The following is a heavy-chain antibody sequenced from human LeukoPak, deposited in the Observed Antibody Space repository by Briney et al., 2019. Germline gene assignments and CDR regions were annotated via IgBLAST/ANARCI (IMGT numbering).Heavy chain of an antibody. D-gene: IGHD4-17*01. CDR3: ARAWHYGDYSGAFDI. J-gene: IGHJ3*02. Sequence: PGGSLRLSCAASGFTFSDYYMSWIRQAPGRGLEWVSYISSSGSTIYYADSVKGRFTISRDNAKNSLYLQMNSLRAEDTAVYYCARAWHYGDYSGAFDIWGQGTMVTVSS. V-gene: IGHV3-11*01. CDR1: GFTFSDYY. CDR2: ISSSGSTI.